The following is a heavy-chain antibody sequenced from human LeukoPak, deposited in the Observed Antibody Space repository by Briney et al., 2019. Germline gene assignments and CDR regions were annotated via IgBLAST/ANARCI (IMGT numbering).Heavy chain of an antibody. CDR2: IKSKSDGGTT. V-gene: IGHV3-15*01. CDR1: GALITKPY. CDR3: TTDRGITVRPIFDS. D-gene: IGHD6-19*01. J-gene: IGHJ4*02. Sequence: PGGSLRLSCEPPGALITKPYLGWPPKPPGRGLDWVARIKSKSDGGTTDYAAPVKGRFTISRDESKNTLYMQMSSLRSEDTAVYYCTTDRGITVRPIFDSWGQGTLVTVSS.